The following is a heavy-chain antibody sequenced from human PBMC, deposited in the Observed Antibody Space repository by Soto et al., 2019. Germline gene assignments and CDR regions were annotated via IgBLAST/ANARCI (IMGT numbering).Heavy chain of an antibody. Sequence: QVQLVQSGAEVKKPGASVKVSCKASGYTFTSYDIYWVRQATGQGLEWMGWMHPNSGNTGYAQKFQGRVTMPRNTSITTAYMELSSLTSEDTAVYYCARGLSYRQDWGQGTLVTVSS. D-gene: IGHD1-26*01. J-gene: IGHJ4*02. CDR1: GYTFTSYD. CDR2: MHPNSGNT. CDR3: ARGLSYRQD. V-gene: IGHV1-8*01.